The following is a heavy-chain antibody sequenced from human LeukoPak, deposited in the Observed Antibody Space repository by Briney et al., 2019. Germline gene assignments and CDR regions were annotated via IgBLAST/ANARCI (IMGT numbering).Heavy chain of an antibody. J-gene: IGHJ4*02. CDR2: ISPSDSET. CDR1: GYSFNTFW. Sequence: GESLKISCKGSGYSFNTFWIGWVRQTPETGLEWMGNISPSDSETKYKQSFQGQVTISVDKSISTAYLRLSSLKASDTAIYYCARLIYYGSGRTYFFDSWGRGTLVTVSS. V-gene: IGHV5-51*03. CDR3: ARLIYYGSGRTYFFDS. D-gene: IGHD3-10*01.